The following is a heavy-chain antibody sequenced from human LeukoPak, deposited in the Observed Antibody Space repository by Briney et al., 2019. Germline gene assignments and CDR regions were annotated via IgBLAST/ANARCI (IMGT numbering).Heavy chain of an antibody. CDR2: ISSSSSYI. CDR1: GFTFSSYS. V-gene: IGHV3-21*01. J-gene: IGHJ4*02. CDR3: ARVGVFLRSGGIYFDY. Sequence: GGSLRLSCAASGFTFSSYSMNWVRQAPGKGLEWVSSISSSSSYIYYADSVKGRFTISRDNAKNPLYLQMNSLRAEDTAVYYCARVGVFLRSGGIYFDYWGQGTLVTVSS. D-gene: IGHD2-15*01.